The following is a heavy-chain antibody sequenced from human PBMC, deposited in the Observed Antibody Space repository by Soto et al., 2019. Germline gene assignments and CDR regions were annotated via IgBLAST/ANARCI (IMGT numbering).Heavy chain of an antibody. J-gene: IGHJ5*02. D-gene: IGHD1-26*01. V-gene: IGHV1-2*04. CDR1: GYTFTGYH. Sequence: QVQLVQSGAEVKEPGASVKVSCKASGYTFTGYHIHWVRQAPGQGLEWMGWINTNTGDTNYAQNFQGWVTMTRDTSINTAYVELGRLSSDDAAVYYCARWVGASNWFDPWGQGTLVTVSS. CDR3: ARWVGASNWFDP. CDR2: INTNTGDT.